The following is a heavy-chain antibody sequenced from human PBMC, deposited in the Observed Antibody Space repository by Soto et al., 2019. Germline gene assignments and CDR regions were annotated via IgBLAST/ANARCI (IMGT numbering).Heavy chain of an antibody. CDR3: AKHLRQQPRVLFHMDV. CDR1: GFTFSNYG. J-gene: IGHJ6*03. CDR2: ISYDGSNE. V-gene: IGHV3-30*18. Sequence: QVQLMESGGGVVQPGRSLRLSCAASGFTFSNYGMHWVRQAPGKGLEWVAAISYDGSNEYYVDSVRGRFTISRGNFKNTLDLQMNSQRDDDTALYYCAKHLRQQPRVLFHMDVWGNGTTVSVSS. D-gene: IGHD6-13*01.